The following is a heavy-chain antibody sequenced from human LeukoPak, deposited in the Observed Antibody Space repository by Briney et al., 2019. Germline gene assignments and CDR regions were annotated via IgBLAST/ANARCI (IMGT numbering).Heavy chain of an antibody. D-gene: IGHD3-3*01. Sequence: GGSLRLSCAASGFTFSDYYMSWIRQAPGKGLEWVSYISSSGSTIYYADSVKGRFTISRDNAKNSLYLQMNSLRAEDTAVYYCARYYDFWSGYYRSYYYGMDVWGQGTTVTVSS. CDR2: ISSSGSTI. V-gene: IGHV3-11*01. CDR3: ARYYDFWSGYYRSYYYGMDV. CDR1: GFTFSDYY. J-gene: IGHJ6*02.